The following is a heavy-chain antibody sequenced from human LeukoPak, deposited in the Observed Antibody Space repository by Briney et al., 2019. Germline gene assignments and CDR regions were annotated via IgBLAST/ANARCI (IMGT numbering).Heavy chain of an antibody. D-gene: IGHD3-22*01. Sequence: SQTLSLTCTVSGDSIGGGDSHWSWIRQPPGKGLEWIGYIHYSGIAYYNPSLRSRLTISLDTSKNQFSLKLSSLTAADTAVYYCARYYFDSSAYYSNWFDPWGQGTLVTVSS. J-gene: IGHJ5*02. V-gene: IGHV4-30-4*01. CDR2: IHYSGIA. CDR1: GDSIGGGDSH. CDR3: ARYYFDSSAYYSNWFDP.